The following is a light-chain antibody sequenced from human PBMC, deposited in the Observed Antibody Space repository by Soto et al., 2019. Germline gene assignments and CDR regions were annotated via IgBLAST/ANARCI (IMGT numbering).Light chain of an antibody. CDR3: TSYTSSSTLV. J-gene: IGLJ1*01. CDR2: EVS. Sequence: QSVLTQPASVSGSPGQSITISCTGTSSDVGGYNYVYWYQQHPGKAPKLMIYEVSNRPSGVSNRFSGSKSGNTASLTISGLQAEDEADYYCTSYTSSSTLVFGTGTKVTV. V-gene: IGLV2-14*01. CDR1: SSDVGGYNY.